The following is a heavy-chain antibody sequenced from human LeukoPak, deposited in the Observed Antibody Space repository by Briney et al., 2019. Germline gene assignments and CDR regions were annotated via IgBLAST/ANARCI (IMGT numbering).Heavy chain of an antibody. CDR1: GYRLTNYR. CDR2: IYPGDSDT. J-gene: IGHJ3*02. V-gene: IGHV5-51*01. D-gene: IGHD2-2*02. Sequence: GESLDTSCQGSGYRLTNYRLGRVRATRGKGMEWKGIIYPGDSDTRYSPSSQGQVTLSADKSISTAYLQWSSLKASDTAMYYCARPRAIGDAVEICGQGTMVTVSS. CDR3: ARPRAIGDAVEI.